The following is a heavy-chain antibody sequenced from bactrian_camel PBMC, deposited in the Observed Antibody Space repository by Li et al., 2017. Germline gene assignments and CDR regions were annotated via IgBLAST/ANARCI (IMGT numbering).Heavy chain of an antibody. CDR1: GDVYC. V-gene: IGHV3S53*01. D-gene: IGHD5*01. J-gene: IGHJ6*01. Sequence: VQLVESGGGSVQTGGTLRLSCEASGDVYCMSWFRQAPGSQRETVATVDSNGVTKVAGSVKGRFTLSKDNAKNTLYLRMDSLKPEDTALYYCAADWGNYYAPEAFGLWGRGTQVTVS. CDR2: VDSNGVT. CDR3: AADWGNYYAPEAFGL.